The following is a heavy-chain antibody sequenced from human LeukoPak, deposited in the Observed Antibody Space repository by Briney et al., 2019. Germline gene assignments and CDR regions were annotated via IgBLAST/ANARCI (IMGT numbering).Heavy chain of an antibody. CDR3: ARALGYYDSSGLDY. CDR1: GGTFSSYA. CDR2: IIPIFGTA. D-gene: IGHD3-22*01. J-gene: IGHJ4*02. V-gene: IGHV1-69*06. Sequence: GDSVKVSCKASGGTFSSYAISWVRQAPGQGLEWMGRIIPIFGTANYAQKFQGRVTITADKSTSTAYMELSSLRSEDTAVYYCARALGYYDSSGLDYWGQGTLVTVSS.